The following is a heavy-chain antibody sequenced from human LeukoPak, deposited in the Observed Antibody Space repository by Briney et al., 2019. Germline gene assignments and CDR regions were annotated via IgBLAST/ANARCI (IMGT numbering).Heavy chain of an antibody. D-gene: IGHD5-12*01. J-gene: IGHJ3*02. V-gene: IGHV3-11*01. CDR2: ISSSGSTI. CDR3: AKRPSGYDYSYAFDI. Sequence: GGSLRLSCAASGFTFSDYYMSWIRQAPGKGLEWVSYISSSGSTIYYADSVKGRFTISRDNAKNSLYLQMNSLRAEDTAVYYCAKRPSGYDYSYAFDIWGQGTMVTVSS. CDR1: GFTFSDYY.